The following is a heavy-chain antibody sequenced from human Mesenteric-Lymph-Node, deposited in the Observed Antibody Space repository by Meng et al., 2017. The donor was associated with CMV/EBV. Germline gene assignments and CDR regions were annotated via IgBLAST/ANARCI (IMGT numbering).Heavy chain of an antibody. Sequence: GESLKISCVASEFTFSSYGMHWVRQAPGKGLEWVTFIQFDASNEYYVDSVKGRFTISRDNSKNTLYLQMNRLTAEDTAVYYCAKDRYPYGPTHKNYFDYWGQGTLVTVSS. J-gene: IGHJ4*02. D-gene: IGHD1-1*01. CDR3: AKDRYPYGPTHKNYFDY. V-gene: IGHV3-30*02. CDR2: IQFDASNE. CDR1: EFTFSSYG.